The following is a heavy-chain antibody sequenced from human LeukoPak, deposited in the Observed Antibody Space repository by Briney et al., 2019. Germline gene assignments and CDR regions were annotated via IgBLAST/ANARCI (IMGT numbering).Heavy chain of an antibody. CDR3: ARVPEGAVAGFFAY. J-gene: IGHJ4*02. D-gene: IGHD6-19*01. Sequence: PSETLSLTCAVYGGSFSGYYWSWIRQPPGKGLEWIGEINHSGSTNYNPSLKSRVTISVDTSKNQFSLKLSSVTAADTAVYYCARVPEGAVAGFFAYWGQGTLVTVSS. CDR2: INHSGST. CDR1: GGSFSGYY. V-gene: IGHV4-34*01.